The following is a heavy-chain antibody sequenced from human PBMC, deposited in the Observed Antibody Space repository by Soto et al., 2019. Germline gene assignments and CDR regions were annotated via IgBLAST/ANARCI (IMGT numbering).Heavy chain of an antibody. Sequence: QVQLVESGGGLVKPGGSLRLSCATSGFNFSDYYMHWIRQAPGKGLEWISYISGNGRIIQYADSAKGRFTISRDNAQNSLYLQMNSQRAEDTALYFCARDFDADSRTDFDYWGQGTLVTVSS. CDR1: GFNFSDYY. V-gene: IGHV3-11*01. CDR2: ISGNGRII. J-gene: IGHJ4*02. CDR3: ARDFDADSRTDFDY. D-gene: IGHD4-17*01.